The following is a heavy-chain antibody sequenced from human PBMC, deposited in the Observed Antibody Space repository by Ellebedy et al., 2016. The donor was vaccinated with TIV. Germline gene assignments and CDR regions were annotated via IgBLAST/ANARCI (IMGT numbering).Heavy chain of an antibody. D-gene: IGHD2-21*01. CDR1: GFTFSNYA. CDR2: ITANALTT. Sequence: GESLKISXAASGFTFSNYAMGWVRHVPGRGPEWVSTITANALTTWYADSVKGRFTISRDNSRSTVSLQMNSLRAEDTAPYYCARVAPLFYGMDVWGQGTTVTVSS. V-gene: IGHV3-23*01. CDR3: ARVAPLFYGMDV. J-gene: IGHJ6*02.